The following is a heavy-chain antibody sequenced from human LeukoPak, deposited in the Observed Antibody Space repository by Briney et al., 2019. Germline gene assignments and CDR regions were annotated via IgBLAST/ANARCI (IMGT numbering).Heavy chain of an antibody. CDR3: ARQILFHSERWLKFFDY. Sequence: SETLSLTCTVSGGSIRSSSYYWGWIRQPPGKGLEWIGSIYYSGSTYYNPSLKSRVTISVDTSKNQFSLKLSSVTAADTAVYYCARQILFHSERWLKFFDYWGQGALVTVSS. D-gene: IGHD5-24*01. V-gene: IGHV4-39*01. CDR1: GGSIRSSSYY. CDR2: IYYSGST. J-gene: IGHJ4*02.